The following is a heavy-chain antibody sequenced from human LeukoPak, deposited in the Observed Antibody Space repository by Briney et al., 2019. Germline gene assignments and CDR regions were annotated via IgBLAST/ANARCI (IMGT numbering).Heavy chain of an antibody. CDR3: ARGIAVAGKNDYYMDV. CDR1: GYTFTSYY. CDR2: MNPNSGNT. D-gene: IGHD6-19*01. J-gene: IGHJ6*03. Sequence: ASVKVSCKASGYTFTSYYMHWVRQAPGQGLEWMGWMNPNSGNTGYAQKFQGRVTITRNTSISTAYMELSSLRSEDTAVYYCARGIAVAGKNDYYMDVWGKGTTVTVSS. V-gene: IGHV1-8*03.